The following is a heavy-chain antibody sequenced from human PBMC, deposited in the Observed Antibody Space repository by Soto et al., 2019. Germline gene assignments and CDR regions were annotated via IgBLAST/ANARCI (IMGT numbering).Heavy chain of an antibody. CDR1: GGSLTGNT. CDR3: ARGATMIVVGLDFDL. CDR2: MNPNSGNT. D-gene: IGHD3-22*01. J-gene: IGHJ2*01. V-gene: IGHV1-8*02. Sequence: APAKVSWRASGGSLTGNTIKWVRQATGQGLEWMGWMNPNSGNTGYAQKFKGRVTMTRNTSISTAYMELSSLRSEDTAVYFCARGATMIVVGLDFDLWGRGTLVTVSS.